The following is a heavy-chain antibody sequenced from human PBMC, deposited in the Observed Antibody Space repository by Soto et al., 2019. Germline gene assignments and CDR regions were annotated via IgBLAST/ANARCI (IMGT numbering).Heavy chain of an antibody. CDR1: GFTFDDYA. CDR2: ISWNSGSI. D-gene: IGHD6-19*01. Sequence: GGSLRLSCAASGFTFDDYAMHWVRQAPGKGLEWVSGISWNSGSIGYADSVKGRFTISRDNAKNSLYLQMNSLRAEDTALYYCAKSPRVAVAGTVDYWGQGTLVTVSS. V-gene: IGHV3-9*01. J-gene: IGHJ4*02. CDR3: AKSPRVAVAGTVDY.